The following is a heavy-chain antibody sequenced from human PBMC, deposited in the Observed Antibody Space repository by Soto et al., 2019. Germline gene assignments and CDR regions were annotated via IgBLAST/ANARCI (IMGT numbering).Heavy chain of an antibody. CDR1: GGTFSSYT. CDR2: ISAYNGNT. CDR3: ARDQPTVTFDY. D-gene: IGHD4-17*01. V-gene: IGHV1-18*01. Sequence: GASVKVSCKAAGGTFSSYTISWGRQAPGQGLEWMGWISAYNGNTNYAQKLQGRVTMTTDTSTSTAYMELRSLRSDDTAVYYCARDQPTVTFDYWGQGTLVTVSS. J-gene: IGHJ4*02.